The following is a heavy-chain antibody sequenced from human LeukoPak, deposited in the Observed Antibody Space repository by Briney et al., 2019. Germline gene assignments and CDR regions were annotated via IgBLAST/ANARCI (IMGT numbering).Heavy chain of an antibody. Sequence: ASVKVSCKASGYTFTGYYMHWVRQAPGQGLEWMGGIIPIFGTANYAQKFQGRITITADKSTSTAYMELSSLRSEDTAVYYCARNTMINYYYMDVWGKGTTVTVSS. D-gene: IGHD3-22*01. V-gene: IGHV1-69*06. CDR2: IIPIFGTA. CDR1: GYTFTGYY. CDR3: ARNTMINYYYMDV. J-gene: IGHJ6*03.